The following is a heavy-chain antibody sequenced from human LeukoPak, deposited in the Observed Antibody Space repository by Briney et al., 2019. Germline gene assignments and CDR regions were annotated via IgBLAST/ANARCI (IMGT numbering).Heavy chain of an antibody. CDR2: INNDGSTT. CDR1: GFTFSSYW. CDR3: ARGYSGSYLLAPFDY. Sequence: GGSLRLSCAASGFTFSSYWMHWVRHAPGKGLVWVSRINNDGSTTNYADSVKGRFTISRDNAKNTLYLQMNSLRAEDTAVYYCARGYSGSYLLAPFDYWGQGTLVTVSS. V-gene: IGHV3-74*01. J-gene: IGHJ4*02. D-gene: IGHD1-26*01.